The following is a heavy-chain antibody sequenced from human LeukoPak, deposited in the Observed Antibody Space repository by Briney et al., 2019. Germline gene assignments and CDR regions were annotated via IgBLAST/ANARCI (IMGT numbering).Heavy chain of an antibody. CDR1: GFTFSIYE. D-gene: IGHD5-12*01. J-gene: IGHJ4*02. CDR2: ISSSGDTI. V-gene: IGHV3-48*03. Sequence: PGGSLRLSCATSGFTFSIYEMTWVRQAPGKGLEWLSYISSSGDTIYYADSVKGRFTISRDDAKNSVYLQLNNLRAEDTAVYYCARVTEGGYDLAFGFWGQGTLVTVSS. CDR3: ARVTEGGYDLAFGF.